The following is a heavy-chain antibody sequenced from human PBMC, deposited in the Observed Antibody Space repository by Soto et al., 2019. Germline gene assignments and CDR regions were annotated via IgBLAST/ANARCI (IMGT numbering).Heavy chain of an antibody. D-gene: IGHD2-8*01. Sequence: GGSLRLSCAASGFTFSSAWMSWVRQAPGKGLEWVGRIKSKTDGGTTDYAAPVKGRFTISRDDSKNTLYLQMNSLKTEDTAVYYCTTDPWGGYCTNGVCYQVSYWGQGTLVTVSS. J-gene: IGHJ4*02. CDR2: IKSKTDGGTT. CDR3: TTDPWGGYCTNGVCYQVSY. V-gene: IGHV3-15*01. CDR1: GFTFSSAW.